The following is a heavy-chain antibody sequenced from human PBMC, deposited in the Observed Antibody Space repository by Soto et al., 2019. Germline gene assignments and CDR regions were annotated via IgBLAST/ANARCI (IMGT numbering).Heavy chain of an antibody. CDR1: GGSISSSNW. V-gene: IGHV4-4*02. CDR2: IYHSGST. J-gene: IGHJ6*02. CDR3: ARFLITIFATQDYYYVIDV. Sequence: SETLSLTCAVSGGSISSSNWWSWVRQPPGKGLEWIGEIYHSGSTNYNPSLKSRVTISVDKSKNQFSLKLSSGTPADTAVYYCARFLITIFATQDYYYVIDVWGQGTTVTVSS. D-gene: IGHD3-3*01.